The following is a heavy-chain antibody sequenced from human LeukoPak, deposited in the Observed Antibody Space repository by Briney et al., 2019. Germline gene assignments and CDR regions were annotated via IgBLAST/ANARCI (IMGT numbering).Heavy chain of an antibody. J-gene: IGHJ3*02. CDR1: GGSFSGYY. CDR3: ARVVGAFDI. CDR2: TNHSGST. V-gene: IGHV4-34*01. Sequence: SETLSLTCAVYGGSFSGYYWSWIRQPPGKGLEWIGETNHSGSTNYNPSLKSRVTISVDTSKNQFSLKLSSVTAADTAVYYCARVVGAFDIWGQGTMVTVSS.